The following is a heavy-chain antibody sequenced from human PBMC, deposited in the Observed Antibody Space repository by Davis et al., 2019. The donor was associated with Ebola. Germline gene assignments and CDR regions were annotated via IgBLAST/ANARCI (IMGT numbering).Heavy chain of an antibody. D-gene: IGHD4-11*01. CDR2: ISSSSSTI. V-gene: IGHV3-48*02. CDR3: ARRNQGVTTFYYGMDV. J-gene: IGHJ6*02. Sequence: GGSLRLSCAASGFTFSSYSMNWVRQAPGKGLEWVSYISSSSSTIYYADSVKGRFTISRDNAENSLYLQMNSLRDEDTAVYYCARRNQGVTTFYYGMDVWGQGTTVTVSS. CDR1: GFTFSSYS.